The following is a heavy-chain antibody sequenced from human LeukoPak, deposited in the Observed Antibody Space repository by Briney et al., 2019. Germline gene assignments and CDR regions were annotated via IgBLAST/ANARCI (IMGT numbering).Heavy chain of an antibody. Sequence: SVKRSCKASGATFSSYAISWVRQAPGQGREWMGRIVPIFGIANYAQKFQGRVTITADTSTSTAYMELSSLRPEDTAVYSCARGDYDGAFDIWGQGTMVTVSS. V-gene: IGHV1-69*04. CDR2: IVPIFGIA. J-gene: IGHJ3*02. CDR3: ARGDYDGAFDI. CDR1: GATFSSYA. D-gene: IGHD3-3*01.